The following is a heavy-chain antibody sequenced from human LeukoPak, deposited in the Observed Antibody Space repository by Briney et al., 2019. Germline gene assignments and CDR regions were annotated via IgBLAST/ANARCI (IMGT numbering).Heavy chain of an antibody. V-gene: IGHV1-18*01. CDR1: GYTFTSYG. D-gene: IGHD3-10*01. CDR3: AREVLWFRELRGFDP. CDR2: ISAYNGNT. J-gene: IGHJ5*02. Sequence: GASVKVSGKASGYTFTSYGISWVRQAPGQGLEWMGWISAYNGNTNYAQKLQGRVTMTTDTSTSTAYMELRSLRSDDTAVYYCAREVLWFRELRGFDPWGQGTLVTVSS.